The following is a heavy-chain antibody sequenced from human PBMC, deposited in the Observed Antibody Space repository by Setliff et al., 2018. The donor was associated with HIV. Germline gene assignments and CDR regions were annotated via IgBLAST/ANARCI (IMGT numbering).Heavy chain of an antibody. CDR1: GFIFSS. V-gene: IGHV3-48*03. Sequence: GGSLRLSCAASGFIFSSYSSSEMNWVRQAPGKGLEWVSYISSSGSAKYYADSAKGRFTISRDNAKNSLYLQMNSLRAEDTAVYFCAVDSRSRPTTWGQGTLVTVSS. CDR3: AVDSRSRPTT. J-gene: IGHJ5*02. D-gene: IGHD5-12*01. CDR2: ISSSGSAK.